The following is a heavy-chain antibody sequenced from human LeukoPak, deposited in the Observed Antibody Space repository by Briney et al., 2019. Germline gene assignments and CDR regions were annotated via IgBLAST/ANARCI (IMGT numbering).Heavy chain of an antibody. CDR1: GFSFSSYA. V-gene: IGHV3-23*01. Sequence: GGSLRLSCATSGFSFSSYAMSWVRQAPGKGLEWVSAISGSGGTTYYADSVKGRFTISRDNSKNTLYLQMNSLRAEDTAVYYCAKDRGMFLVGYLDYWGQGTLVTVSS. J-gene: IGHJ4*02. CDR3: AKDRGMFLVGYLDY. D-gene: IGHD2-15*01. CDR2: ISGSGGTT.